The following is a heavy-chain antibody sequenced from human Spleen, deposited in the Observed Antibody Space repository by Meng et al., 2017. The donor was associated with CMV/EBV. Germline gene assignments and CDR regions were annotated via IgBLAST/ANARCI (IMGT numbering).Heavy chain of an antibody. CDR3: ARRYCISASCYRGFDY. D-gene: IGHD2-2*02. CDR1: GGSISGHY. V-gene: IGHV4-59*08. Sequence: SETLSLTCTVSGGSISGHYWSWIRQPPGKGLDWIGSIYYRGITYYNPSLTSRVTISVDTSKNQFSLKLNSVTAADTAVYYCARRYCISASCYRGFDYWGQGTLVTVSS. J-gene: IGHJ4*02. CDR2: IYYRGIT.